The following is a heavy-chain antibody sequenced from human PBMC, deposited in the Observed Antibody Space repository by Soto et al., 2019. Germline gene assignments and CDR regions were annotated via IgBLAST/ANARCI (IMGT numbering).Heavy chain of an antibody. D-gene: IGHD3-10*01. CDR3: AKDRGEWFGELLGYYYYGMDV. CDR2: ISYDGSNK. J-gene: IGHJ6*02. CDR1: GFTFSSYG. V-gene: IGHV3-30*18. Sequence: GGSLRLSCAASGFTFSSYGMHWVRQAPGKGLEWVAVISYDGSNKYYADSVKGRFTISRDNSKNTLYLQMNSLRAEDTAVYYCAKDRGEWFGELLGYYYYGMDVWGQGTTVTVSS.